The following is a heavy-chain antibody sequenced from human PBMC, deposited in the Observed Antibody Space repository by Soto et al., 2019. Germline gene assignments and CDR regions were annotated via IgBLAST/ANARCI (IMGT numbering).Heavy chain of an antibody. D-gene: IGHD3-16*02. Sequence: PGGSLRLSCAASGFTFSNAWMSWVRQAPGKGLEWVGRIKSKTDGGTTDYAAPVKGRFTISRDDSKNTLYLQMNSLKTEDTAVYYCTTEVEVITFGGVIVRFDYWGQGTLVTVSS. CDR3: TTEVEVITFGGVIVRFDY. CDR1: GFTFSNAW. CDR2: IKSKTDGGTT. V-gene: IGHV3-15*01. J-gene: IGHJ4*02.